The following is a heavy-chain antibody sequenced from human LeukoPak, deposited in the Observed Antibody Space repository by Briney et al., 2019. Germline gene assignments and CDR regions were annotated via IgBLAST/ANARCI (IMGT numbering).Heavy chain of an antibody. CDR1: GFTFSSYA. CDR3: ARGNGDYAIHPDY. CDR2: ISGSGSNT. J-gene: IGHJ4*02. Sequence: GGSLRLSCAASGFTFSSYAMTWVRQAPGMGLEWVSAISGSGSNTYYADSVKGRFTISRDNSENTLYLQVDSLRADDTAVYYCARGNGDYAIHPDYWGQGTLVTVSS. V-gene: IGHV3-23*01. D-gene: IGHD4-17*01.